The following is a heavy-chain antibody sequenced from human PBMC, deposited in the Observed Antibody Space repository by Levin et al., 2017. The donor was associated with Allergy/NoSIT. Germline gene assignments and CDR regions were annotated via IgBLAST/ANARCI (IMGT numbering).Heavy chain of an antibody. CDR1: GFSFNTYT. J-gene: IGHJ4*02. CDR2: INRNSDYI. V-gene: IGHV3-21*01. Sequence: PSETLSLTCAASGFSFNTYTIIWVRQAPGKGLEWVASINRNSDYIYYAESVKGRFTISRDNAKDSVYLQMHSLRADDTAVYFCADGGSGSFHSTYWGQGTLVTVSS. D-gene: IGHD3-10*01. CDR3: ADGGSGSFHSTY.